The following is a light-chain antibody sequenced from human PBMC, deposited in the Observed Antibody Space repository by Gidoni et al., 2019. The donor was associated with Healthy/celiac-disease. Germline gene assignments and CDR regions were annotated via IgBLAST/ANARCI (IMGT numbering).Light chain of an antibody. CDR3: QQRSNRIT. CDR2: DAS. V-gene: IGKV3-11*01. J-gene: IGKJ5*01. Sequence: ELALTPSPATLSLSPGERATLSCRASQSVSSYLAWYQQKPGQAPRLLIYDASNRATVIPARFSGSGSGTDFTLTISSLEPEDFAVYYCQQRSNRITFGQGTRLEIK. CDR1: QSVSSY.